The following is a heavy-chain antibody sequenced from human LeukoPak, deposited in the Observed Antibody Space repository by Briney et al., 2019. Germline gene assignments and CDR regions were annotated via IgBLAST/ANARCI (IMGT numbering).Heavy chain of an antibody. CDR2: IFGSGGSP. Sequence: GGSLRLSCETSGFTFGSHAMYWVRQAPGKGLEWVAGIFGSGGSPHYADSVKGRFTISRDNSQNTVYLQINSLRAENTAVYYCGKTTVGYSSGQKPAWPVDYWGQGTLVTVSS. CDR1: GFTFGSHA. CDR3: GKTTVGYSSGQKPAWPVDY. J-gene: IGHJ4*02. V-gene: IGHV3-23*01. D-gene: IGHD5-18*01.